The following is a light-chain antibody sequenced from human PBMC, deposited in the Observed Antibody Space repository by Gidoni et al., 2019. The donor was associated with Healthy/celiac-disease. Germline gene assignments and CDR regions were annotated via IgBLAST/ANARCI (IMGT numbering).Light chain of an antibody. Sequence: SYELTQPPSVSVSPGQTARITCSGDAFPKQYAYWYQQKPGQAPVLVIYKDSERPSGIPERFSGFSSGTTVTLTISGVQAEDEADYYCQSADSSGTYRVFGGGTKLTVL. CDR3: QSADSSGTYRV. J-gene: IGLJ3*02. CDR2: KDS. CDR1: AFPKQY. V-gene: IGLV3-25*03.